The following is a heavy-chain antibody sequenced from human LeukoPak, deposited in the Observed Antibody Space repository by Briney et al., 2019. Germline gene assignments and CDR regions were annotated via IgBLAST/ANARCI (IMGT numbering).Heavy chain of an antibody. J-gene: IGHJ4*02. CDR2: ISSSGSSI. Sequence: GGSLRLSCAASGFTFSSYEMNWVRQAPGKGLEWVSYISSSGSSIYYADSVKGRFTIFRDNAKKSLYLQMKSLRAEDTAVYYCARDEDMVATIPSFFDYWGQGTLVTVSS. CDR3: ARDEDMVATIPSFFDY. CDR1: GFTFSSYE. V-gene: IGHV3-48*03. D-gene: IGHD5-12*01.